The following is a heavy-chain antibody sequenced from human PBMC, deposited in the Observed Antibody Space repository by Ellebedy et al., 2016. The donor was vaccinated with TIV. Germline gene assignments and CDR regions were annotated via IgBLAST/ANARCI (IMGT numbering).Heavy chain of an antibody. V-gene: IGHV3-21*01. CDR3: ARDGSWTMGFDY. CDR2: ISSSSSYI. J-gene: IGHJ4*02. D-gene: IGHD2-15*01. CDR1: GFTFSNYW. Sequence: GGSLRLSCEASGFTFSNYWMTWVRQAPGKGLEWVSSISSSSSYIYYADSVKGRFTISRDNAKNSLYLQMNSLRAEDTAVYNCARDGSWTMGFDYWGQGTLVTVSS.